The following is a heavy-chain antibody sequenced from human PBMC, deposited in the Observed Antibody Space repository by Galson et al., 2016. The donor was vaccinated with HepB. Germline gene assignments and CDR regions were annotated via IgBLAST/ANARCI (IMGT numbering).Heavy chain of an antibody. D-gene: IGHD3-10*01. CDR2: ISYTGNT. J-gene: IGHJ4*02. Sequence: ETLSLTCTVSSGSMISGYYWSWIRQPPGKRLEWIGFISYTGNTNYNPSLESRGTISVDTSKNQLSLRLISVTAADTAVYFRVRDGWGSSHFEYWGQGTLVTVSS. CDR1: SGSMISGYY. CDR3: VRDGWGSSHFEY. V-gene: IGHV4-59*01.